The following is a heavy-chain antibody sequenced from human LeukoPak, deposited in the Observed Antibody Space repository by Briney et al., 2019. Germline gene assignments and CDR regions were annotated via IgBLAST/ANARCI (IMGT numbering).Heavy chain of an antibody. D-gene: IGHD6-13*01. CDR2: IGTAGDT. CDR3: TKSRSSWSDDTFDI. Sequence: GGSLRLSCAACGFTFSSYDMHWVRQATGKGLEWVSAIGTAGDTYYPGSVKGRFTISRNNAKNSLYLQMNSLRADDTAVYYCTKSRSSWSDDTFDIWGQGTMVTVSS. CDR1: GFTFSSYD. V-gene: IGHV3-13*01. J-gene: IGHJ3*02.